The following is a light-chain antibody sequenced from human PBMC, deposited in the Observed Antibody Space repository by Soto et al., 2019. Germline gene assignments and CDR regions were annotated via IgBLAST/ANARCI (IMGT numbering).Light chain of an antibody. J-gene: IGKJ1*01. V-gene: IGKV3-15*01. Sequence: EIVMTQSPATLSVSPGERATLSCRASHSVSSNLAWDQQKPSQAPRLLIYGASTRATDIPARFSVSASGTEFTLAITSLQSKHFAIYYSPHYTNWPPWTIGQATKVVIK. CDR1: HSVSSN. CDR3: PHYTNWPPWT. CDR2: GAS.